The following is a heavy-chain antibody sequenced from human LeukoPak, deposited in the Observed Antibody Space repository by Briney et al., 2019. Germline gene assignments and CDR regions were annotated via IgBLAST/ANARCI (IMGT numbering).Heavy chain of an antibody. Sequence: PWGSLRLSCAASGFSLSSYMLKWVRQAPGQRLEWVSTISGSGGSIYYADSVKGRFTISRDNSKNTLYLQMSSLRAEDTAVYYCAKDIVVVPAAGDWFDPWGQGTLVTVSS. D-gene: IGHD2-2*01. J-gene: IGHJ5*02. CDR2: ISGSGGSI. CDR3: AKDIVVVPAAGDWFDP. CDR1: GFSLSSYM. V-gene: IGHV3-23*01.